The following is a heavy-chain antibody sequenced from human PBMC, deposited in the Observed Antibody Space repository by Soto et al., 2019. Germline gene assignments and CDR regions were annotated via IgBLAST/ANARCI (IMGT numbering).Heavy chain of an antibody. Sequence: GGALRLSCVASGFTFSDHYMTWIRQAPGKGLEWLSYISTSSSYTNYADSVKGRFTISRDNAMNSLYLQMNSLRAEDTAVYYCARLRLTGYFDYWGQGTLVTVSS. CDR3: ARLRLTGYFDY. CDR1: GFTFSDHY. V-gene: IGHV3-11*03. CDR2: ISTSSSYT. J-gene: IGHJ4*02.